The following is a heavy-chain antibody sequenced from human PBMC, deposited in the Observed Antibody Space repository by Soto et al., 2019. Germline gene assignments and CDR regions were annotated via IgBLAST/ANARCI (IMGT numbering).Heavy chain of an antibody. CDR2: ISAYNGGT. CDR3: ARGGKTYCGGDCYSWDYYYGMDV. V-gene: IGHV1-18*01. D-gene: IGHD2-21*02. Sequence: ASVKVSCKASGYTFTSYGFSWVRQAPGQGLEWMGWISAYNGGTNYAQKFQGWVTMTRDTSISTAYMELSRLRSDDTAVYYCARGGKTYCGGDCYSWDYYYGMDVWGQGTTVTVSS. CDR1: GYTFTSYG. J-gene: IGHJ6*02.